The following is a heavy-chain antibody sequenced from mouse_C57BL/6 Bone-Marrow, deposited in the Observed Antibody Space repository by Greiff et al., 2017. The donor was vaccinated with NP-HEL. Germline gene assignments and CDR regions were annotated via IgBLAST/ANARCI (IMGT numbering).Heavy chain of an antibody. CDR2: IYPGSGNT. Sequence: QVQLQQSGAELVRPGASVKLSCKASGYTFTDYYINWVKQRPGQGLEWIARIYPGSGNTYYNEKFKGKATLTAEKSSSTAYMQLSSLTSEDSAVYFCARGGSNCDPHWYFDVWGTGTTVTVSS. D-gene: IGHD4-1*01. CDR1: GYTFTDYY. CDR3: ARGGSNCDPHWYFDV. V-gene: IGHV1-76*01. J-gene: IGHJ1*03.